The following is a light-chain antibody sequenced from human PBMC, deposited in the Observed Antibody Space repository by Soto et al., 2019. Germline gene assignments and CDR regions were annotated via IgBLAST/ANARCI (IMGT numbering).Light chain of an antibody. J-gene: IGKJ4*01. V-gene: IGKV3-20*01. Sequence: EIVLTQSPGTLSLSPGERATLSCRASQSLSSTYLAWYQQKPGQAPRLLIYGASSRATGIPDRFSGSGSGTDFTLSISRLEPEDFAVYYCQQYDRSPLTFGGGTKVDIK. CDR1: QSLSSTY. CDR3: QQYDRSPLT. CDR2: GAS.